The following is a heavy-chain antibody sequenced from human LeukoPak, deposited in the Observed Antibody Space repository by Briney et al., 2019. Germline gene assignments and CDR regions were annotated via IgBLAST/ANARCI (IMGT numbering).Heavy chain of an antibody. V-gene: IGHV4-39*01. J-gene: IGHJ4*02. CDR3: ARQYSYGSFDY. CDR2: IYYSGST. CDR1: GGSISSSSYY. D-gene: IGHD5-18*01. Sequence: LETLSLTCTVSGGSISSSSYYWGWIRQPPGKGLEWIGSIYYSGSTYYNPSLKSRVTISVDTSKNQFSLKLSSVTAADTAVYYCARQYSYGSFDYWGQGTLVTVSS.